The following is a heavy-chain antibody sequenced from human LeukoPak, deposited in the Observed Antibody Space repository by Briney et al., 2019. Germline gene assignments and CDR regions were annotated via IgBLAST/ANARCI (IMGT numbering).Heavy chain of an antibody. CDR3: AKDKGSGWFGGDYYGMDV. Sequence: GGSLRLSCAASGFPFSDYYMSWIRQAPGKGLEWVSYISGGSHIYYADSVKGRFTISRDNAKNSLYLQMNSLRAEDTALYYCAKDKGSGWFGGDYYGMDVWGQGTTVTVSS. D-gene: IGHD6-19*01. J-gene: IGHJ6*02. CDR1: GFPFSDYY. V-gene: IGHV3-11*01. CDR2: ISGGSHI.